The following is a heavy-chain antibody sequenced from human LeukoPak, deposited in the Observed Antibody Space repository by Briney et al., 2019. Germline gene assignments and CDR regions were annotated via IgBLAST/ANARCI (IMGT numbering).Heavy chain of an antibody. V-gene: IGHV4-39*07. D-gene: IGHD1-26*01. CDR3: ARDLAYSGSPG. CDR2: IYYSGST. J-gene: IGHJ4*02. Sequence: SETLSLTCTVSGGSISSSSYYWGWIRQPPGQGLEWIGSIYYSGSTYYNPSLKSRVTISVDTSKNQFSLKLSSVTAADTAVYYCARDLAYSGSPGWGQGTLVTVSS. CDR1: GGSISSSSYY.